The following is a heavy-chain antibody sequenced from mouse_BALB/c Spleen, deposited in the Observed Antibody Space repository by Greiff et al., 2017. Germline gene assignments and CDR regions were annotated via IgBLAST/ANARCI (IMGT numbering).Heavy chain of an antibody. J-gene: IGHJ2*01. Sequence: VQLQQSGAELVKPGASVKLSCTASGFTINDTSMNWVKQRPEQDLEWIGRIDPANGNTKYDPKFQGKATITADTSSNTAYLQLSSLTSEDTAVYYCARDGGLRYYFDYWGQGTTLTVSS. V-gene: IGHV14-3*02. CDR2: IDPANGNT. D-gene: IGHD1-1*01. CDR1: GFTINDTS. CDR3: ARDGGLRYYFDY.